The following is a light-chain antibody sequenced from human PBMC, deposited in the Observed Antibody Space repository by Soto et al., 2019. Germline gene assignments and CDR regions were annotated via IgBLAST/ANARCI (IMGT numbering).Light chain of an antibody. V-gene: IGKV1-39*01. Sequence: DIQMTQSPSSLSASVGDRVIITCRASQTISSHLNWYQLKPGKAPKLLIYAASSLQSGVPSRFSGSGSGTDFTLTICSLQPEDFATYSCQQTYRGVTFGPGTKVDIK. CDR2: AAS. J-gene: IGKJ3*01. CDR1: QTISSH. CDR3: QQTYRGVT.